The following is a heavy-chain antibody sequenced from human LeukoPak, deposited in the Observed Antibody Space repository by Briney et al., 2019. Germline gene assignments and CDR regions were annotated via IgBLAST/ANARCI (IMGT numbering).Heavy chain of an antibody. D-gene: IGHD1-26*01. CDR3: AGGATSPFDY. Sequence: SETLSLTCTVSGASISNYYWNWIRQPPGKGLEWIGYIYYTGSTGCNPSLKSRVTISIDTSRKQFALKLSSVTAADTAVYYCAGGATSPFDYWGQGTLVTVSS. J-gene: IGHJ4*02. V-gene: IGHV4-59*08. CDR1: GASISNYY. CDR2: IYYTGST.